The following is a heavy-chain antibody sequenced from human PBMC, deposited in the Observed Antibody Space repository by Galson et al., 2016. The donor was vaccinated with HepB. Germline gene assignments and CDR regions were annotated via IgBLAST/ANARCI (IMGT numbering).Heavy chain of an antibody. CDR2: ISYDGTNE. CDR3: AKNRGYDWDGAEVGN. V-gene: IGHV3-30*18. Sequence: SLRLSCAASGFTFSSFGMHWVRQAPGKGLQWVSYISYDGTNEYYVDSVKSRFTISRDNSRDTLYLQMKSLKPEDTAFYFCAKNRGYDWDGAEVGNWGQGTLVTVYS. J-gene: IGHJ4*02. CDR1: GFTFSSFG. D-gene: IGHD5-12*01.